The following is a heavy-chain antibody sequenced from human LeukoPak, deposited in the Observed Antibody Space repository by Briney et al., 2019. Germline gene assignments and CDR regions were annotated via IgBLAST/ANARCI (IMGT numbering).Heavy chain of an antibody. Sequence: GASVKVSCKASGYNLSSHALNWLRQAPGQGPEWMGWINTNTGNPTYAQGFTGRFVFSLDTSVSTAYLQISSLKAEDTALYYCARPTGGTTAFDFWGQGTMVIVSS. V-gene: IGHV7-4-1*02. CDR2: INTNTGNP. D-gene: IGHD1-1*01. J-gene: IGHJ3*01. CDR1: GYNLSSHA. CDR3: ARPTGGTTAFDF.